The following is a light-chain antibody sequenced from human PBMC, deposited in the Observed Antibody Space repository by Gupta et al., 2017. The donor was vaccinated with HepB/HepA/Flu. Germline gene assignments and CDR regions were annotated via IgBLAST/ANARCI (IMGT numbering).Light chain of an antibody. CDR2: GAS. CDR1: QSVNSN. Sequence: EIVMTQSPATLSVSPGERATLSCRASQSVNSNLAWYQQKPGQAPRLLIYGASTRDTGIPARFRGSGSGTEFILTISSLQSEDFAVYYCQQYSEWPRTFGQGTTVEIK. V-gene: IGKV3-15*01. CDR3: QQYSEWPRT. J-gene: IGKJ1*01.